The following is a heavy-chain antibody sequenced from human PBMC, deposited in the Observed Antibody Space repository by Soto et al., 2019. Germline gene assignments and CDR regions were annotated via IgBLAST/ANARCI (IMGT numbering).Heavy chain of an antibody. Sequence: XGSLRLSCSASGVTFSGSAMHWVRQASGKGLDWVGRIRSKANSYATAYAASVKGRFTISRDDSKNTAYLQMNSLKTEDTAVYYCTTPGGYYYDSSGYYYARNFDYWGQGTLVTVSS. D-gene: IGHD3-22*01. J-gene: IGHJ4*02. CDR1: GVTFSGSA. CDR2: IRSKANSYAT. CDR3: TTPGGYYYDSSGYYYARNFDY. V-gene: IGHV3-73*01.